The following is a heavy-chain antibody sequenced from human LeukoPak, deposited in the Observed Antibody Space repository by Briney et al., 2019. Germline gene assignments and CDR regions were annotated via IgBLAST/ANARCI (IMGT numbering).Heavy chain of an antibody. CDR2: IKQDGSEK. V-gene: IGHV3-7*01. D-gene: IGHD1-26*01. Sequence: GGSLRLSCAASGFTFSSSWMSWARQAPGKGRECVANIKQDGSEKYYVDSVKGRFTISRDNAKNSLYLQMNSLRAEDTAVYYCASGSYFDYWGQGTLVTVSS. J-gene: IGHJ4*02. CDR3: ASGSYFDY. CDR1: GFTFSSSW.